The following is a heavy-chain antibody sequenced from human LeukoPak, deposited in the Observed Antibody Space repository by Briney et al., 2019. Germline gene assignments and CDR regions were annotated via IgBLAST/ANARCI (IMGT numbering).Heavy chain of an antibody. D-gene: IGHD6-13*01. CDR1: GFTFSSYA. V-gene: IGHV3-30-3*01. CDR2: ISYDGSNK. CDR3: ARDRQPTP. Sequence: PGRSLRLSCAASGFTFSSYAMHWVRQAPGKGLEWVAVISYDGSNKYYADSVKGRFTISRDNSKNTLYLQMNSLRAEDTAVYYCARDRQPTPWGQGTLVTVSS. J-gene: IGHJ5*02.